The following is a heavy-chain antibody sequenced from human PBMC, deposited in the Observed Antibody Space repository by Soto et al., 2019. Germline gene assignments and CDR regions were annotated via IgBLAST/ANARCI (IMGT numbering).Heavy chain of an antibody. CDR2: ISYDGSNK. V-gene: IGHV3-30-3*01. CDR3: ARDQGGDIDY. CDR1: GFTFSSYA. J-gene: IGHJ4*02. Sequence: QVQLVESGGGVGQPGRSLRLSCAASGFTFSSYAMHWVRQAPGKGLEWVAIISYDGSNKYYADSVKGRFTISRDNSKNTLYLQMNSLRAEDTAVYYCARDQGGDIDYWGQGTLVTVSS. D-gene: IGHD3-16*01.